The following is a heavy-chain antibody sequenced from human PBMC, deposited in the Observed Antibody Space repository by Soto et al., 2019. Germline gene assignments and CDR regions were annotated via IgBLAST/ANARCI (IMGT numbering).Heavy chain of an antibody. CDR3: AGTVTIFGVVIKGKFDY. CDR2: IYYSGST. J-gene: IGHJ4*02. Sequence: SETLSLTCTVSGGSISSYYWSWIRQPPGKGLEWIGYIYYSGSTNYNPSLKSRVTISVDTSKNQFSLKLSSVTAADTAVYYCAGTVTIFGVVIKGKFDYWGQGTLVTVSS. V-gene: IGHV4-59*08. CDR1: GGSISSYY. D-gene: IGHD3-3*01.